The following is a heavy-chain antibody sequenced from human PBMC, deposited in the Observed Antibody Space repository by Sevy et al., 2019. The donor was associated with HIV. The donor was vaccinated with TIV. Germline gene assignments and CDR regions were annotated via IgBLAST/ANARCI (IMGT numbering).Heavy chain of an antibody. V-gene: IGHV1-2*02. Sequence: ASVEVSGKASGYTFTGYYMHWVRQAPGQGLEWMGWINPNSGGTNYAQKFQGRVTMTRDTSISTAYMELSRLRSDDTAVYYCATLAARLRDEYYFDYWGQGTLVTVSS. J-gene: IGHJ4*02. CDR2: INPNSGGT. CDR1: GYTFTGYY. CDR3: ATLAARLRDEYYFDY. D-gene: IGHD6-6*01.